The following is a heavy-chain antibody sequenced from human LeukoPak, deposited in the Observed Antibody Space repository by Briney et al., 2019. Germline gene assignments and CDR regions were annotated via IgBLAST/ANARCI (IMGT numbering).Heavy chain of an antibody. CDR3: AKDVGYSSGWWNFDY. Sequence: GGSLRLSCAASGFTFSIYDMHWVRQAPGKGLEWVAFIRYDGSERYYADSVKGRFTISRDNSKNTLYLQMNSLRAEDTALYYYAKDVGYSSGWWNFDYWGQGTLVTVSS. J-gene: IGHJ4*02. CDR1: GFTFSIYD. D-gene: IGHD6-19*01. V-gene: IGHV3-30*02. CDR2: IRYDGSER.